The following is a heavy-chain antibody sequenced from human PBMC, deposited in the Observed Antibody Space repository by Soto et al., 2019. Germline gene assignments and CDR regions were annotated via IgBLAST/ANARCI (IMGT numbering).Heavy chain of an antibody. CDR3: AVTTGSGGFDP. J-gene: IGHJ5*02. V-gene: IGHV3-23*01. Sequence: PGGSLRLSCAASGFTFSSYAMSWVRQTPGKGLEWVSTLSGSGGTTYYADSVKGQFTISRDNSKNTLYLQMNSLRTEDTAVYYCAVTTGSGGFDPWGQGTLITVSS. CDR1: GFTFSSYA. D-gene: IGHD3-10*01. CDR2: LSGSGGTT.